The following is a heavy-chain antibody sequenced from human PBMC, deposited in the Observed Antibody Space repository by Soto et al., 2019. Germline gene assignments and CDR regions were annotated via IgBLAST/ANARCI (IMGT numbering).Heavy chain of an antibody. J-gene: IGHJ4*02. V-gene: IGHV1-8*01. CDR1: GYTFTSYD. D-gene: IGHD3-10*01. CDR3: ARGWSLWFGELYGY. Sequence: QVQLVQSGAEVKKPGASVKVSCKASGYTFTSYDINWVRQATGQGLEWMGWMNPNSGNTGYAQKFQGRVTXXRXTXXSTAYMELSSLRSEDTAVYYCARGWSLWFGELYGYWGQGTLVTVSS. CDR2: MNPNSGNT.